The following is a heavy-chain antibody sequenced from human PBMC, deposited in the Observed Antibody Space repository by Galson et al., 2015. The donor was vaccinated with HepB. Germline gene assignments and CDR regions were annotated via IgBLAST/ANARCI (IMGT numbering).Heavy chain of an antibody. D-gene: IGHD6-13*01. CDR3: ARVVSSSWPMSAYYHYGMDV. J-gene: IGHJ6*02. CDR1: GGTFSSYA. Sequence: SVKVSCKASGGTFSSYALSWVRHAPGQGFEWMGGIIPIFGTANYAQKFQGRVTITADESTSTAYMELSSLRSEDTAVYYCARVVSSSWPMSAYYHYGMDVWGQGTTVTVSS. V-gene: IGHV1-69*13. CDR2: IIPIFGTA.